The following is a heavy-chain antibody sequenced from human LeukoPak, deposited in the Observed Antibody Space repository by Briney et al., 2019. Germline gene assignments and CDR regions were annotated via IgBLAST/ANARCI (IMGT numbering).Heavy chain of an antibody. V-gene: IGHV4-4*02. Sequence: SGTLSLTCVVSGGSIGTSNWWSWVRQSPGKGLEWIGKIYPSGSKNYNPSLKSRVTISVDKSKNQFSLKLSSVTAADTAVYFCARVNWGGFDYWGLGTLVTVSS. CDR2: IYPSGSK. CDR3: ARVNWGGFDY. J-gene: IGHJ4*02. D-gene: IGHD7-27*01. CDR1: GGSIGTSNW.